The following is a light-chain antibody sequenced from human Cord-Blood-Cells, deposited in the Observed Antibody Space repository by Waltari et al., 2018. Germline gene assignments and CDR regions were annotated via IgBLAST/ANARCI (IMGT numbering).Light chain of an antibody. Sequence: DIVMTQSPDTLAVSLGERATINCKSSQSVLYRSNNKNYLAWYQQKPGQLPKLLIYWASTRESGVPDRCSGSGSGTDVALTISSLQAEDVAVYYCQQYYSTPQTFGQGTKLEIK. CDR3: QQYYSTPQT. V-gene: IGKV4-1*01. CDR1: QSVLYRSNNKNY. CDR2: WAS. J-gene: IGKJ2*01.